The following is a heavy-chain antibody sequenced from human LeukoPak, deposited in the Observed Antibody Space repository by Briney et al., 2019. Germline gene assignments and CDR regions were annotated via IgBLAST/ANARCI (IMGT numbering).Heavy chain of an antibody. CDR1: GFTFSSYG. CDR2: ISYDGSNK. CDR3: AREGGDSGWYVRYFDY. Sequence: GGSLRLSCAASGFTFSSYGMHWVRQAPGKGLEWVAVISYDGSNKYYADSVKGRFTISRDNSKNTLYLQMNSLRAEDTAVYYCAREGGDSGWYVRYFDYWGQGTLVTVSS. J-gene: IGHJ4*02. V-gene: IGHV3-30*19. D-gene: IGHD6-19*01.